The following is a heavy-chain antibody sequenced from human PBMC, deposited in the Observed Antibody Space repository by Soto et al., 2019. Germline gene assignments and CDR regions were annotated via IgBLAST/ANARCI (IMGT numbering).Heavy chain of an antibody. CDR1: GGSFSGYY. CDR3: ARPSVRHGAFDI. D-gene: IGHD6-19*01. J-gene: IGHJ3*02. CDR2: IDHSVIT. V-gene: IGHV4-34*02. Sequence: QVQLQQWGAGLLKPSETLSLSCAVYGGSFSGYYWTWIRQSPGKGLEWIGEIDHSVITNYDPSLKSRVTLSVDTSKNQFSLMLSSVTAADTAVYYCARPSVRHGAFDIWGQGTMVTVSS.